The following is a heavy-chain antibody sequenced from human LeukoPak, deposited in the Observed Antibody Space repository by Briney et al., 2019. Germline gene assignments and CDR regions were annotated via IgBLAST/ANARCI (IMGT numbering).Heavy chain of an antibody. D-gene: IGHD1-26*01. J-gene: IGHJ5*02. CDR1: GGSISSSSYY. V-gene: IGHV4-39*01. CDR2: MYYSGTT. CDR3: ARHRYRSGSDWIDP. Sequence: SETLSLTCTVSGGSISSSSYYWGWIRQPPGKGLEWIGSMYYSGTTYYNPSLKSRVTISVDTSRNQFSLKLSSVTAADTAVYYCARHRYRSGSDWIDPWGQGTLVTVSS.